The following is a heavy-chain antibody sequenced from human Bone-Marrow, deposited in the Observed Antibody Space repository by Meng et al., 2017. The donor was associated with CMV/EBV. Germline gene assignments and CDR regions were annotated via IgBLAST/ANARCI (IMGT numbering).Heavy chain of an antibody. V-gene: IGHV1-69*05. CDR1: GGTFSSYA. CDR2: IIPIFGTA. D-gene: IGHD1-26*01. Sequence: SVKVSCKASGGTFSSYAISWVRQAPGQGLEWMGGIIPIFGTANYAQKFQGRVTITTDESTSTAYMELSSLRSDDTAVYYCARDISYSGDRNWFDPWGQGTLVTVSS. CDR3: ARDISYSGDRNWFDP. J-gene: IGHJ5*02.